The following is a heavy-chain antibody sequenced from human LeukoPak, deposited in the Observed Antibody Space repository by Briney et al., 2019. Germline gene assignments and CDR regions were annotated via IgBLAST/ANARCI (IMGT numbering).Heavy chain of an antibody. CDR3: AVRTYDTKTPSAPLES. J-gene: IGHJ4*02. V-gene: IGHV1-46*01. Sequence: GASVKVSCKASGYSFSDFYIHWVRQAPGQGLEWMGMIKPSNGRTTSARKFLGSLTMTTDASATPLYMELTSLGSDEPPVFYCAVRTYDTKTPSAPLESWGQGTLVTVSS. D-gene: IGHD1-14*01. CDR2: IKPSNGRT. CDR1: GYSFSDFY.